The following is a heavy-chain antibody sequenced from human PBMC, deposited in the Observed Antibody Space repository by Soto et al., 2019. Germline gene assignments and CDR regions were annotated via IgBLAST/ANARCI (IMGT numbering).Heavy chain of an antibody. J-gene: IGHJ4*02. V-gene: IGHV3-23*01. CDR3: VKDREYSYGLIFDY. CDR2: ISGSGGST. CDR1: GFTFSSYA. D-gene: IGHD5-18*01. Sequence: LRLSCAASGFTFSSYAMSWVRQAPGKVLEWVSSISGSGGSTYYAYSVKGRFTISRDSSKNTLYLQMNSLRAEDTAVYYCVKDREYSYGLIFDYWGQGTPVTVSS.